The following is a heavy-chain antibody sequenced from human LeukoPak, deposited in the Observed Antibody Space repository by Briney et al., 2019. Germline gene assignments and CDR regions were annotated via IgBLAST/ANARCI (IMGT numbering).Heavy chain of an antibody. CDR2: IYTSGST. D-gene: IGHD3-22*01. J-gene: IGHJ4*02. Sequence: SETLSLTCTVSGGSISSGSYYWSWIRQPAGKGLEWIGRIYTSGSTNYNPSLKSRVTMSVDTSKNQFSLKLSSVTAADTAVYYCAREDRSGYFSVVDYWGQGTLVTVSS. V-gene: IGHV4-61*02. CDR1: GGSISSGSYY. CDR3: AREDRSGYFSVVDY.